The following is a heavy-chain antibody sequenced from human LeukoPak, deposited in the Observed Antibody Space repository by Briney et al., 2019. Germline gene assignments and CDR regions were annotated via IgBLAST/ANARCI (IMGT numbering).Heavy chain of an antibody. CDR3: ARYYYDGSGYYPVADY. Sequence: SETLSLTCTVSGGSISSSSYYWGWIRQPRGKGLEWIGSIYYSGSTYYNPSLKSRVTISLDKSKNQFSLKLTSVTAADTAVYYCARYYYDGSGYYPVADYWGQGTLVTVSP. J-gene: IGHJ4*02. CDR2: IYYSGST. D-gene: IGHD3-22*01. CDR1: GGSISSSSYY. V-gene: IGHV4-39*01.